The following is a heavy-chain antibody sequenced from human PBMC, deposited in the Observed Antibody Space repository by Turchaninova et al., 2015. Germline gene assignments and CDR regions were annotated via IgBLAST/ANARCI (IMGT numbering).Heavy chain of an antibody. CDR1: RFTFSTSG. V-gene: IGHV3-23*01. J-gene: IGHJ6*02. D-gene: IGHD4/OR15-4a*01. CDR3: VKGATTMDV. CDR2: ITSSGAGT. Sequence: PVRPLSPSCPASRFTFSTSGMTWARQAPGKGLEWVSGITSSGAGTYYADSVKGRFSMSRDTSKNTLYLQMNSLRAEDTAVYYCVKGATTMDVWGQGTTVTVSS.